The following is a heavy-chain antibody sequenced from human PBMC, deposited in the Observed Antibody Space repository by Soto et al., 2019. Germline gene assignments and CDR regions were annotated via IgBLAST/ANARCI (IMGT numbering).Heavy chain of an antibody. D-gene: IGHD3-10*01. CDR2: IDGSGATT. CDR3: AKNSGWFDS. V-gene: IGHV3-23*01. J-gene: IGHJ5*01. Sequence: TWVRQAPGKGLEWVSTIDGSGATTYYADFVEGRFTVSRDNSKNTVYVQMNNLRADDTALYYCAKNSGWFDSWGQGTLVTVS.